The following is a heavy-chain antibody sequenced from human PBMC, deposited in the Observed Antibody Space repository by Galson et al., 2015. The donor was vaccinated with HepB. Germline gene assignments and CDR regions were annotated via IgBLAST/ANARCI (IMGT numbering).Heavy chain of an antibody. V-gene: IGHV1-2*06. CDR2: IFPNTGDT. J-gene: IGHJ4*02. CDR1: GYTLTDYY. CDR3: ARDLYYYGGTNYYPPFDY. D-gene: IGHD3-22*01. Sequence: SVKVSCKASGYTLTDYYIHWVRQAPGQGLEWMGRIFPNTGDTNYAQKFQGRVTMTRDTSVSTVYMELSSLRSDDTAVCYCARDLYYYGGTNYYPPFDYWGQGTLVTVSS.